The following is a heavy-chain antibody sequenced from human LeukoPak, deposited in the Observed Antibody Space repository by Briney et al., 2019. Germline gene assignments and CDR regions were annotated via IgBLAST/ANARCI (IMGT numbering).Heavy chain of an antibody. D-gene: IGHD3-22*01. CDR2: ITRAGENT. V-gene: IGHV3-23*01. J-gene: IGHJ4*02. Sequence: PGGSLRLSCAASEFTFSSYAMSWVRRDPGKGLEWVSSITRAGENTLYTRVVKGRFTISRDNSRNTLYLQMNSLRAEDTAIYYCAKDRPNYYGSNGHYYRRDGDYWGQGTLVTVSS. CDR1: EFTFSSYA. CDR3: AKDRPNYYGSNGHYYRRDGDY.